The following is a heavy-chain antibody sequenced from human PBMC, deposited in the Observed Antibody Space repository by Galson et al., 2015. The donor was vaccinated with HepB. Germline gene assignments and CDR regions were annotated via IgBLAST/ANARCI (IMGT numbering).Heavy chain of an antibody. CDR3: AKAAESLCSSGRTLDY. CDR2: ISGSGSNT. Sequence: SLRLSCAASGFTFSGYNMSWVRQAPGKGLEWVSTISGSGSNTYYAGSVKGRFTISRDNSKNTLFLQMSSLRAEDAAVYYCAKAAESLCSSGRTLDYWGQGTLVTVSS. V-gene: IGHV3-23*01. CDR1: GFTFSGYN. J-gene: IGHJ4*02. D-gene: IGHD6-19*01.